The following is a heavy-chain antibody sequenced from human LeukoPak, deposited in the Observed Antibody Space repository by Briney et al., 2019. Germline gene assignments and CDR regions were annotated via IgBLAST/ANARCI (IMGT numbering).Heavy chain of an antibody. Sequence: GKSLRLSCAASGLTVSIYTMHWVRQASGKGLEWVALISYGGSNKYYADSVKGRFTISRDNSKSTLSLQMNSLRAEDTAVYYCARAVGDCSGGSCYSELDYWGQGALATVSS. CDR3: ARAVGDCSGGSCYSELDY. CDR2: ISYGGSNK. V-gene: IGHV3-30*01. CDR1: GLTVSIYT. D-gene: IGHD2-15*01. J-gene: IGHJ4*02.